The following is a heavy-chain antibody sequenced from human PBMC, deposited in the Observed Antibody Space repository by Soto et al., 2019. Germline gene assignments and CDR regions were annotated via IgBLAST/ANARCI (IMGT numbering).Heavy chain of an antibody. Sequence: PGESLKISCQAFGYNFTNYWIGWVRQMPGKGLEWMGIIYPGDSDTRYSPSFQGQVTTSADKSISTAYLQWSSLKASDTAMYYCATRVQDPGKYYYGMDVWGQGTTVTVSS. D-gene: IGHD6-13*01. CDR1: GYNFTNYW. J-gene: IGHJ6*02. V-gene: IGHV5-51*01. CDR2: IYPGDSDT. CDR3: ATRVQDPGKYYYGMDV.